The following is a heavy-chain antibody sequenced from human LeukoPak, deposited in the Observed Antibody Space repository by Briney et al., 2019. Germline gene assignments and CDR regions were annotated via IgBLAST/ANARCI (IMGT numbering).Heavy chain of an antibody. Sequence: SETLSLTCTVSGGSISSSSYYWSWIRQPPGKGLEWIGYIYYSGSTNYNPSLKSRVTISVDTSKNQFSLKLSSVTAADTAVYYCARGIIPFDYWGQGTLVTVSS. CDR3: ARGIIPFDY. V-gene: IGHV4-61*01. CDR2: IYYSGST. CDR1: GGSISSSSYY. J-gene: IGHJ4*02. D-gene: IGHD2-15*01.